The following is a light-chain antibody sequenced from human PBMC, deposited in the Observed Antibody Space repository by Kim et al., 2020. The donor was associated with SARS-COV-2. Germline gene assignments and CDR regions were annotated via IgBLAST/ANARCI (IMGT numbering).Light chain of an antibody. J-gene: IGLJ2*01. CDR1: SSDVGGYNY. Sequence: QSSLTQPASVSGSPGQSITISCTGTSSDVGGYNYVSWYQQHPGKAPKLMIYDVSNRPSWVSNRFCRSKSGNTASLTISGLQAEDEAYYFCSSYTSSSTYVVFGGGTQLTVL. CDR3: SSYTSSSTYVV. V-gene: IGLV2-14*03. CDR2: DVS.